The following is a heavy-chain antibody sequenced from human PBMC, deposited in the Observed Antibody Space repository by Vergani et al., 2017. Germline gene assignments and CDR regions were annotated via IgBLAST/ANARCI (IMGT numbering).Heavy chain of an antibody. V-gene: IGHV4-59*01. CDR2: IYYSGST. CDR3: ARDDPANWFDP. CDR1: GGSIRSYY. Sequence: QVQLQESGPGLVKPSETLSLTCTVSGGSIRSYYWSWIRQPPGKGLEWIGYIYYSGSTNYNPSLKSRVTISVDTSKNQFSLKLSSVTAADTAVYYCARDDPANWFDPWGQGTLVTVSS. J-gene: IGHJ5*02.